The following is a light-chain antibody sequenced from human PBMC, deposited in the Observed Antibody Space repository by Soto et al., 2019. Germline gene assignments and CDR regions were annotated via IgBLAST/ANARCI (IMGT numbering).Light chain of an antibody. V-gene: IGLV1-47*01. Sequence: QSVLTQPPSASGTPGQRVTISCSGSSSNIGSEYVVWYQHLPGTAPKLLIYRNNQRPSGVPDRFAGSKSGTSASLAISGLRSEDEADYYCVARDDSLSGHWVFGGGTQLTVL. J-gene: IGLJ3*02. CDR3: VARDDSLSGHWV. CDR1: SSNIGSEY. CDR2: RNN.